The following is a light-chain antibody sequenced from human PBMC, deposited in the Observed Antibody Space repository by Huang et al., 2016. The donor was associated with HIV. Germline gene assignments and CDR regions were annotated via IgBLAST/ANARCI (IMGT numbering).Light chain of an antibody. CDR1: QSVRNF. J-gene: IGKJ3*01. CDR2: DAS. Sequence: EILLTQSPATLSVSAGESATLSCRASQSVRNFLAWYQQRPGQPPRLLIYDASTRAPGIPDRVSGSGSDTDFTLTINNLQPEDFAIYYCQQRSNWPPFTFGPGTKVDIK. CDR3: QQRSNWPPFT. V-gene: IGKV3-11*01.